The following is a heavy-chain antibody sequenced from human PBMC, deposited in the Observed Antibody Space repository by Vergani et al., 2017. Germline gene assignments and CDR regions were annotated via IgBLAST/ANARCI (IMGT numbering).Heavy chain of an antibody. V-gene: IGHV4-59*13. CDR3: SRVMYRDEASTGYRLEGMDI. J-gene: IGHJ6*02. Sequence: QVQLEESGPGLVKPSETLSLTCTVSGGSFNTYYWSWIRQSPGKGLEWIGYIYSTGSNNYNPSLNSRVTMSVDTPKNQFSLKFRSVTAADTAVYFCSRVMYRDEASTGYRLEGMDIWGQGTTVTISS. CDR2: IYSTGSN. CDR1: GGSFNTYY. D-gene: IGHD3-9*01.